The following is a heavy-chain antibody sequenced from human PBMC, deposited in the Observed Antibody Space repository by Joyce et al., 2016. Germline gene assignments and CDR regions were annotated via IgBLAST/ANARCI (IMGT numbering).Heavy chain of an antibody. J-gene: IGHJ5*02. CDR1: GYTFTGHY. D-gene: IGHD1-26*01. Sequence: QVQLVQSGPEVKKPGASVKVSCKTSGYTFTGHYLHWVRQAPGQGLEWLGWIRPDSGDTNYAHKFQGRITLTRDTSITTAYMELRWLRSDDTAAYYCARGGSKWVNWFDPWGQGTLVTV. CDR3: ARGGSKWVNWFDP. V-gene: IGHV1-2*07. CDR2: IRPDSGDT.